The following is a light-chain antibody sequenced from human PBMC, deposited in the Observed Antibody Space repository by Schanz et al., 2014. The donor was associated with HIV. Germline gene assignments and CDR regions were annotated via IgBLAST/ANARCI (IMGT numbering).Light chain of an antibody. CDR3: SSYTTTSALFV. CDR1: SGDVGSYNY. V-gene: IGLV2-14*03. CDR2: DVS. Sequence: QSALTQPASVSGSPGQSISISCTGTSGDVGSYNYVSWYQQHPGKAPKLMIYDVSHRPSGISDRFSGSKSDNSASLTISGLQPEDEADYYCSSYTTTSALFVFGSGTKLTVL. J-gene: IGLJ1*01.